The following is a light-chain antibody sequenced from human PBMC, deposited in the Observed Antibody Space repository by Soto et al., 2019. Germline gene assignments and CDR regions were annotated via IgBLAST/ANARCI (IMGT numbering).Light chain of an antibody. V-gene: IGLV2-14*01. CDR1: SSDVGGCNY. J-gene: IGLJ1*01. CDR2: DVS. CDR3: SSYTSSSILYV. Sequence: QCVLTQAASVSGSPGQSITISCTGTSSDVGGCNYVSWYQQHPGKAPKLTIYDVSNRPSGVSNRFSGSKSGNTASLTISGLQAEDEADYYCSSYTSSSILYVFGTGTKVTVL.